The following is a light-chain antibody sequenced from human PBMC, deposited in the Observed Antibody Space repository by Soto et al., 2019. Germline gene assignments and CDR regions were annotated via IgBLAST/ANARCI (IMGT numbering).Light chain of an antibody. CDR1: QSISNY. J-gene: IGKJ1*01. CDR3: QQRYSTPRT. Sequence: DIQMTQSPSSLSASVGDRVTITCRASQSISNYLNWYQQKPGKAPKLLMYAASSLQSGVPSRFGGSGSGTDFTLTISSLQPEDFATYSCQQRYSTPRTFGQGTKVQIK. CDR2: AAS. V-gene: IGKV1-39*01.